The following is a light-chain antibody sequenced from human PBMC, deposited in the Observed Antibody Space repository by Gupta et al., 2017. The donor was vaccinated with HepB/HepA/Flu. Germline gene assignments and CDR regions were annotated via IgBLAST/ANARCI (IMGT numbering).Light chain of an antibody. CDR3: QQEYTYPFT. CDR2: STS. V-gene: IGKV1-8*01. CDR1: QDISYF. J-gene: IGKJ4*01. Sequence: AFRLTQSPSSLSASTGDTVTITCRASQDISYFLAWYQQKPGKAPNLLIYSTSTLQNGVPSRFSGGGSGTDFTLTITNLQSEDFATYYCQQEYTYPFTFGGGTKVEIK.